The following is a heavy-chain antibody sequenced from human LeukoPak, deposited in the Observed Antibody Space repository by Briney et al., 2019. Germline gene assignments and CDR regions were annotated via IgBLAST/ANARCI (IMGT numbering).Heavy chain of an antibody. V-gene: IGHV3-30-3*01. CDR1: GFTFSSYA. J-gene: IGHJ4*02. CDR2: ISYDGSNK. CDR3: ARDPVSPYFDY. Sequence: GGSLRLSCAASGFTFSSYAMHWVRQAPGKGLEWVAVISYDGSNKYYADSVKGRFTISRDNSKNTLYLQMNSLRAEDTAVYYCARDPVSPYFDYWGQGTLVTVSS.